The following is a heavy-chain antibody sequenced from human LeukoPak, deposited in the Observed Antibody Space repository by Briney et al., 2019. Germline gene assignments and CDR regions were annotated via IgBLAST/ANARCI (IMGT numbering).Heavy chain of an antibody. CDR3: AREGGFYRPLDY. CDR2: VHLDGRT. CDR1: GGSISGTNW. J-gene: IGHJ4*02. Sequence: PSETLSLTCGVSGGSISGTNWCSRVRQPPGKGLEWIGEVHLDGRTNYNPSLKSRLIMSVDLPENHISLKLTSVTAADTAVYYCAREGGFYRPLDYSGQGTLVTVSS. D-gene: IGHD3-3*01. V-gene: IGHV4-4*02.